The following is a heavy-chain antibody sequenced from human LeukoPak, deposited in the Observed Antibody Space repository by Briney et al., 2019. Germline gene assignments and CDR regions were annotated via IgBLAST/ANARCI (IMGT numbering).Heavy chain of an antibody. CDR2: IGSSGSYT. Sequence: PGGSLRLSCAASGFTFSDYHMTWIRQAPGKGLEWVSYIGSSGSYTNYADSVKGRFTISRDNAKNSLYLQMNSLRGDDTAVYYCARDMSASQRALDVWGQGTTVTVS. CDR1: GFTFSDYH. V-gene: IGHV3-11*05. CDR3: ARDMSASQRALDV. J-gene: IGHJ6*02. D-gene: IGHD3-16*01.